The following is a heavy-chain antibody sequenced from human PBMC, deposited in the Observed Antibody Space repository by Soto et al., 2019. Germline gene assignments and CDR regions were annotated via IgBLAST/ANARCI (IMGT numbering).Heavy chain of an antibody. CDR1: GYTFTSYG. J-gene: IGHJ3*02. D-gene: IGHD3-9*01. CDR3: ARVLADILTGHLPLDAFDI. Sequence: QVQLVQSGAEVKKPGASVKVSCKASGYTFTSYGISWGRQAPGQGLEWMGWISAYNGNTNYAQKLQGRVTMTTDTSTSTAYMELRSLRSDDTAVYYCARVLADILTGHLPLDAFDIWGQGTMVTVSS. CDR2: ISAYNGNT. V-gene: IGHV1-18*01.